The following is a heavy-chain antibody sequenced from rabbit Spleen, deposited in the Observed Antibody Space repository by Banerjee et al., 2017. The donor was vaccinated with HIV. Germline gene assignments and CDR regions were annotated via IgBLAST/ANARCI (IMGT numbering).Heavy chain of an antibody. J-gene: IGHJ4*01. CDR3: ARDGAGGSYFAL. CDR1: GIDFSRYYV. V-gene: IGHV1S43*01. Sequence: QSLEESGGDLVKPGASLTLTCKASGIDFSRYYVSWVRQAPGKGLEWIGDIDPIFGIAVYASWVSGRFTISRENAQNTVFLQMTSLTAADTATYFCARDGAGGSYFALWGPGTLVTVS. D-gene: IGHD8-1*01. CDR2: IDPIFGIA.